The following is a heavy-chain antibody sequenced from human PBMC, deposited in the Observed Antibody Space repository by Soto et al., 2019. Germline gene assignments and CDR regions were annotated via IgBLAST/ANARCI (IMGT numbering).Heavy chain of an antibody. V-gene: IGHV4-38-2*02. Sequence: SETLSLTCSVSQFSITSGFYWGWIRQPPGKGLEWIGSVYHSGATYYNPSLQNRVSISVDTSKNHFYLTLNSVTAADTAIYYCARESSFMRPAGWVDPWGQGAKVTVYS. J-gene: IGHJ5*02. D-gene: IGHD6-13*01. CDR3: ARESSFMRPAGWVDP. CDR1: QFSITSGFY. CDR2: VYHSGAT.